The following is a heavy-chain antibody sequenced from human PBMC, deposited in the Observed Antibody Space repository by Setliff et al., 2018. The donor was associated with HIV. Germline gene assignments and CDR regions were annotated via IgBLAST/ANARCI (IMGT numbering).Heavy chain of an antibody. CDR1: GGSMKNFY. V-gene: IGHV4-59*01. D-gene: IGHD3-10*01. J-gene: IGHJ5*02. CDR2: IHYSGIV. CDR3: ARVAKDSSFFSASGPSYFDP. Sequence: PSETLSLTCTVSGGSMKNFYWSWVRQVPGGRLQWIGHIHYSGIVNYSPSLRSRLIISAQTSKNQFSLTLKSVTSADTALYFCARVAKDSSFFSASGPSYFDPWGHGVLVTVSS.